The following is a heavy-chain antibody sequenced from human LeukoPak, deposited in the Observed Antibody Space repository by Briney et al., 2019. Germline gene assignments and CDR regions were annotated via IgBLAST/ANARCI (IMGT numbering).Heavy chain of an antibody. D-gene: IGHD6-6*01. J-gene: IGHJ6*02. V-gene: IGHV3-30*03. CDR3: ARDRIAARQSYYYYGMDV. CDR2: IPSDGSYT. CDR1: GFTFNSHG. Sequence: GGSLRLSCAASGFTFNSHGMHWVRQAPGKGLEWVALIPSDGSYTYYADSVKGRFTISRDNAKNSLYLQMNSLRAEDTAVYYCARDRIAARQSYYYYGMDVWGQGTTVTVSS.